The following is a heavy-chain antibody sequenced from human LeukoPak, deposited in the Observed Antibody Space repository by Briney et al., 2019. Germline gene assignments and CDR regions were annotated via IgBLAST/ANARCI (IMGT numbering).Heavy chain of an antibody. J-gene: IGHJ4*02. CDR1: GGTFSIYA. V-gene: IGHV1-69*13. CDR2: IIPIFGTA. Sequence: GASVKVSFTASGGTFSIYAISWVRQAPGQGLEWMGGIIPIFGTANYAQKFQGRVTITADESTSTAYMELSSLRSEDTAVYYCASGEASRTYYFDYWGQGTLVTVSS. CDR3: ASGEASRTYYFDY. D-gene: IGHD3-10*01.